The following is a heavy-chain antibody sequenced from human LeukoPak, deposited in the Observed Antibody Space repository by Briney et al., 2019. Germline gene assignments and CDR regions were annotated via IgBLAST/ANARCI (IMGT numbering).Heavy chain of an antibody. CDR3: AREGHSSGHCGALDI. CDR1: GFTFSTSV. D-gene: IGHD3-22*01. CDR2: ISDNGLDT. Sequence: GGSLRLSCEVSGFTFSTSVMHWVRQAPGEGLEYVSGISDNGLDTHYGNSVEGRFTISRDNSKNSLYLQMDSLRDEDMAVYYCAREGHSSGHCGALDIWGQGTMVTVSS. J-gene: IGHJ3*02. V-gene: IGHV3-64*01.